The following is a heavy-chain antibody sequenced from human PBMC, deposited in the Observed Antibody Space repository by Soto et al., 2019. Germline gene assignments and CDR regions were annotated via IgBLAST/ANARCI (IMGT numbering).Heavy chain of an antibody. J-gene: IGHJ4*02. D-gene: IGHD1-1*01. CDR3: ASQNGASYYFDY. Sequence: PSETLSLTCTVSGGSISSGSYYWGWIRQPPGKGLEWIGSIYYSGSTYYNPSLKSRVTISVDTSKNQFSLKLSSVTAADTAVYYCASQNGASYYFDYWGQGTLVTVSS. CDR2: IYYSGST. CDR1: GGSISSGSYY. V-gene: IGHV4-39*01.